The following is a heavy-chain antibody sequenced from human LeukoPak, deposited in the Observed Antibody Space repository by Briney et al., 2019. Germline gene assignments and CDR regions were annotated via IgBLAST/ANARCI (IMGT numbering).Heavy chain of an antibody. Sequence: SETLSLTCTVPGGSISSSSYYWGWIRQPPGKGLEWIGSIYYSGSTYYNPSLKSRVTISVDTSKNQFSLKLSSVTAADTAVYYCARGARFGYSYGYWGQGTLVTASS. V-gene: IGHV4-39*07. CDR3: ARGARFGYSYGY. CDR2: IYYSGST. CDR1: GGSISSSSYY. J-gene: IGHJ4*02. D-gene: IGHD5-18*01.